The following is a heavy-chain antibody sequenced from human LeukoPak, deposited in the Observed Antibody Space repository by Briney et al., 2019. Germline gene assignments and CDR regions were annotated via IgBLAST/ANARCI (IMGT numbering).Heavy chain of an antibody. CDR2: IYYSGST. Sequence: SGTLSLTCAVSGGSVSSGSYYWSWIRQPPGKGLEWIGYIYYSGSTNYNPSLKSRVTISVDTSKNQFSLKLSSVTAADTAVYYCARGPIQLWLYYYYGMDVWGQGTTVTVSS. V-gene: IGHV4-61*01. J-gene: IGHJ6*02. D-gene: IGHD5-18*01. CDR3: ARGPIQLWLYYYYGMDV. CDR1: GGSVSSGSYY.